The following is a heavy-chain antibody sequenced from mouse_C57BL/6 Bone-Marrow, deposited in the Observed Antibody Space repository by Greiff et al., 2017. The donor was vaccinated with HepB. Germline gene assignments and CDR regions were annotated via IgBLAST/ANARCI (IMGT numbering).Heavy chain of an antibody. CDR1: GYSFTDYN. Sequence: VQLQQSGPELVKPGASVKISCKASGYSFTDYNMNWVKQSNGKSLEWIGVINPNYGTTSYNQKFKGKATLTVDQSSSTAYMQLNSLTSEDSAVYYCARSGSLIYYDYDWYFDYWGQGTTLTVSS. CDR2: INPNYGTT. J-gene: IGHJ2*01. V-gene: IGHV1-39*01. D-gene: IGHD2-4*01. CDR3: ARSGSLIYYDYDWYFDY.